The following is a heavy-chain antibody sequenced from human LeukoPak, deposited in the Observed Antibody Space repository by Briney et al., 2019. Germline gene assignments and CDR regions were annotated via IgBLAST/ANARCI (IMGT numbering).Heavy chain of an antibody. J-gene: IGHJ4*02. Sequence: GGSLRLSCGASGFTFSSYWIHWVRPAPGKGLVWVSRINSDGSSTSYADSVKGRFTISRDNAKNTLYLQMDSLRAEDTAVYFCARTEYSGSYFDNWGQGTLVTVSS. V-gene: IGHV3-74*01. D-gene: IGHD1-26*01. CDR2: INSDGSST. CDR1: GFTFSSYW. CDR3: ARTEYSGSYFDN.